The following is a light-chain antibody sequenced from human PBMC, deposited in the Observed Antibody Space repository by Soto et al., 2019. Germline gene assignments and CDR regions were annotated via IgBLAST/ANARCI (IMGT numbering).Light chain of an antibody. CDR3: QQYNNWPPYT. V-gene: IGKV3-15*01. CDR1: QSVSSN. CDR2: GAS. J-gene: IGKJ2*01. Sequence: EIVMTQSPATLSVSPGERATLSCRASQSVSSNLAWYQQKPGQAPRLLIYGASTRATGIPARFGGSGSGTEFPLTISSLQSEDFAVYYCQQYNNWPPYTFGQGTKLEIK.